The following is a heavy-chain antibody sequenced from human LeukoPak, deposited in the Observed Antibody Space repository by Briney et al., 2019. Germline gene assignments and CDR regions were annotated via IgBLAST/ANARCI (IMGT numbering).Heavy chain of an antibody. D-gene: IGHD3-10*01. CDR3: ARARLLWFGEQCYSDV. CDR1: GGTFSSYA. CDR2: IIPIFGTA. J-gene: IGHJ6*04. Sequence: ASVKVSCKASGGTFSSYAISWVRQAPGQGLEWMGRIIPIFGTANYAQKFQGRVTITADKSTSTAYMELSSLRSEDTAVYYCARARLLWFGEQCYSDVWGKGTTVTVSS. V-gene: IGHV1-69*06.